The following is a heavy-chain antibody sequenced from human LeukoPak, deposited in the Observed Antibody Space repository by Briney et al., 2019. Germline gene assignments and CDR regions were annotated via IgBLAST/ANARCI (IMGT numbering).Heavy chain of an antibody. Sequence: GGSLRLSCAASGFSFSNYWMHWVRQAPGKGLVWVSRINSDGSSATYADSVKGRFTISRDNAKNTLYLQMNSLRAEDTAVYYCARDGVEFYNWFDPWGQGTVVTVSS. CDR1: GFSFSNYW. CDR3: ARDGVEFYNWFDP. J-gene: IGHJ5*02. D-gene: IGHD2-21*01. CDR2: INSDGSSA. V-gene: IGHV3-74*01.